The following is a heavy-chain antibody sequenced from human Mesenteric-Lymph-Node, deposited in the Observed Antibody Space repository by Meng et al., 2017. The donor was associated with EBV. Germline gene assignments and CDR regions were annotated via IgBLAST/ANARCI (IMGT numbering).Heavy chain of an antibody. J-gene: IGHJ4*02. CDR2: IYYDGTT. CDR3: ARGVGGGYDYYLDY. Sequence: LQGAGPGLVEPSQTLSLTCAVSGGSISRGGSYWSWIRQPPGKGLEWVGYIYYDGTTYYNPSLKSRGTISLDTSKNHFSLKLTSVTAADTAVYYCARGVGGGYDYYLDYWGQGSLVTVSS. CDR1: GGSISRGGSY. V-gene: IGHV4-30-4*01. D-gene: IGHD2-21*02.